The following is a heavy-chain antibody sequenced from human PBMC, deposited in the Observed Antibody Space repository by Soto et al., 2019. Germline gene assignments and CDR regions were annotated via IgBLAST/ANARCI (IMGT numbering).Heavy chain of an antibody. CDR2: IYRGFST. D-gene: IGHD6-6*01. Sequence: PXGSLRLSCAVSGFNVTNTYMSWVRQAPGKGLEWVSVIYRGFSTFYADSVKGRFTVSRDDSKNTVSLQMNSLRAEDTAVYYCARDRSDSSRDDSFDIWGQGTMVTVS. CDR1: GFNVTNTY. CDR3: ARDRSDSSRDDSFDI. J-gene: IGHJ3*02. V-gene: IGHV3-53*01.